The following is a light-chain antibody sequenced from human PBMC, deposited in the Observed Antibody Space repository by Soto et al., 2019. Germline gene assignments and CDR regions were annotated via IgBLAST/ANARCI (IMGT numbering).Light chain of an antibody. Sequence: DIQLTQSPSFLSASVGDRVTITCRASQGISSYLAWYQQKPGKAPKLLIYAASTLQSGVPSRFSGSGSGTEFTLTISSLQPEDFATYYCQQLNSYPRITFGQGTRLEN. CDR1: QGISSY. CDR3: QQLNSYPRIT. CDR2: AAS. J-gene: IGKJ5*01. V-gene: IGKV1-9*01.